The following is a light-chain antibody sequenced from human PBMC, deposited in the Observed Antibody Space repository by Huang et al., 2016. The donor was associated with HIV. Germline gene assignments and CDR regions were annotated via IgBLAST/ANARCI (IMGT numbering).Light chain of an antibody. CDR3: QQSYNTSWT. V-gene: IGKV1-39*01. CDR2: AAS. Sequence: DIQLTQSPSSLSASVGDRVTITCRASQNINSVLNWYKQTTGKAPNLLIYAASSLQSGVPSRFSGSGSGTDFTLTISGLQPVDLGTYYCQQSYNTSWTFGQGTTVEIK. J-gene: IGKJ1*01. CDR1: QNINSV.